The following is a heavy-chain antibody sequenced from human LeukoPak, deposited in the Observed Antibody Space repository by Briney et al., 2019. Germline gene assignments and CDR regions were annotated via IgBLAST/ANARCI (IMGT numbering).Heavy chain of an antibody. Sequence: ASVKVSSKASGYTFTGYHMHWVRQAPGQGLEWMGWINPNSGGTNYAQKFQGRVTMTRDTSISTAYMELSRLRSDDTAVYYCAREYSSGWYSNDYWGQGTLVTVSS. J-gene: IGHJ4*02. CDR3: AREYSSGWYSNDY. V-gene: IGHV1-2*02. CDR1: GYTFTGYH. D-gene: IGHD6-19*01. CDR2: INPNSGGT.